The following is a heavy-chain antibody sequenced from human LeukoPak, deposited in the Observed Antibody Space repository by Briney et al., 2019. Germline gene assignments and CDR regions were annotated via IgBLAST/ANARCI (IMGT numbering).Heavy chain of an antibody. V-gene: IGHV4-34*01. Sequence: SETLSLTCAVYGGSFSGYYWSWIRQPLGKGLEWIGEINHSGSTNYNTSLKSRVTISVDTSKNQFSLKLSSVTAADTAVYYCARGGVRYFDWLLPYFDYWGQGTLVTVSS. CDR2: INHSGST. D-gene: IGHD3-9*01. J-gene: IGHJ4*02. CDR1: GGSFSGYY. CDR3: ARGGVRYFDWLLPYFDY.